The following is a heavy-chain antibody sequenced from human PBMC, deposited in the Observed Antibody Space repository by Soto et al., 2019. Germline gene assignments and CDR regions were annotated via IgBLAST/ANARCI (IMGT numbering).Heavy chain of an antibody. CDR3: ASVYCSSTSCYDDDYYYYYMDV. J-gene: IGHJ6*03. CDR1: GGTFSSYT. V-gene: IGHV1-69*02. D-gene: IGHD2-2*01. Sequence: QVQLVQSGAEVKKPGSSVKVSGTASGGTFSSYTISWVRQAPGQGLEWMGRIIPILGIANYAQKFQGRVTITADKSTSTAYMELSSLRSEDTAVYYCASVYCSSTSCYDDDYYYYYMDVWGKGTTVTVSS. CDR2: IIPILGIA.